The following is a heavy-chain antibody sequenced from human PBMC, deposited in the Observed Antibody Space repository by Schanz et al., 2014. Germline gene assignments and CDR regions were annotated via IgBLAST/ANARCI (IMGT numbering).Heavy chain of an antibody. V-gene: IGHV3-11*01. CDR2: ISSGGTTT. D-gene: IGHD6-19*01. Sequence: VHLVESGGGLVQPGGSLRLSCAASGFIFSDYYMAWIRQAPGKGPEYVSYISSGGTTTYHSDSVKGRFTISRDSAENSLYLQMNSLRVEDTAVYYCAASSGWHPSTDYWGQGTLVTVSS. J-gene: IGHJ4*02. CDR3: AASSGWHPSTDY. CDR1: GFIFSDYY.